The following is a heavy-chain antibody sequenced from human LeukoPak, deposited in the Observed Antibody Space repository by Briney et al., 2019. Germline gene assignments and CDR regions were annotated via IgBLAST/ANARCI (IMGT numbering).Heavy chain of an antibody. CDR2: IYYSGST. D-gene: IGHD2-15*01. CDR3: ARGVVGLESGMDV. Sequence: SQTLSLTCTVSGGSISSYYWSWIRQPPGKGLEWIGYIYYSGSTNYNPSLKSRVTISADTSKNQFSLKLSSVTAADTAVYYCARGVVGLESGMDVWGQGTTVTVSS. CDR1: GGSISSYY. V-gene: IGHV4-59*01. J-gene: IGHJ6*02.